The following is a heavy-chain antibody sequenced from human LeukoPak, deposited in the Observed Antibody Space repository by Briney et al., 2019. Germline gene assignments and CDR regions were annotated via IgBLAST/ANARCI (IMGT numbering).Heavy chain of an antibody. Sequence: SETLSLTCTVSGGSISSGGYYWSWIRQHPGKGLEWIGEINHSGSTNYNPSLKSRVTISVDTSKNQFSLKLSSVTAADTAVYYCARGRVRSFDYWGQGTLVTVSS. CDR1: GGSISSGGYY. CDR2: INHSGST. V-gene: IGHV4-31*03. CDR3: ARGRVRSFDY. J-gene: IGHJ4*02.